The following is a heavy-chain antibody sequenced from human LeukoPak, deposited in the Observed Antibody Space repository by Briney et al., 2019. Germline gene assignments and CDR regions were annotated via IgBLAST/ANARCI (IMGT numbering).Heavy chain of an antibody. CDR2: INHSGST. D-gene: IGHD3-22*01. Sequence: SETLSLTYAVYGGSFSGYYWSWIRQPPGKGLEWIGEINHSGSTNYNPSLKSRVTISVDTSKNQFSLKLSSVTAADTAVYYCARVPYYYDGIDYWGQGTLVTVSS. CDR3: ARVPYYYDGIDY. CDR1: GGSFSGYY. J-gene: IGHJ4*02. V-gene: IGHV4-34*01.